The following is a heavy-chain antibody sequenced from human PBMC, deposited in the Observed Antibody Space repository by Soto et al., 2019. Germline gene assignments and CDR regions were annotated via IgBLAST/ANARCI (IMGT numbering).Heavy chain of an antibody. CDR3: ESHITVPSYYYGMDV. CDR2: ISSSSSNI. CDR1: GFTFSSYS. Sequence: EVPLVESGGGLVQPGGSLRLSCAASGFTFSSYSMNWVRQAPGKGLEWVSYISSSSSNIYYADSVKGRFTISRDNAKNSLYLQMNSLRDEDTAVYYCESHITVPSYYYGMDVWGQGTTVTVSS. V-gene: IGHV3-48*02. D-gene: IGHD4-4*01. J-gene: IGHJ6*02.